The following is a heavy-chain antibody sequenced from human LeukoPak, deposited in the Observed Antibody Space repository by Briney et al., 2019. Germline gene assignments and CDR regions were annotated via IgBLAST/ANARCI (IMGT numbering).Heavy chain of an antibody. V-gene: IGHV3-21*01. J-gene: IGHJ4*02. Sequence: PGGSLRLSCAASGFTFSSYSMNWVRQAPGKGLEWVSSISSSSSYIYYADSVKGRFTISRDNAKNSLYLQMNSLRAEDTAVYYCARDLTKPDYDFWSGSFDYWGQGTLVTVSS. D-gene: IGHD3-3*01. CDR1: GFTFSSYS. CDR3: ARDLTKPDYDFWSGSFDY. CDR2: ISSSSSYI.